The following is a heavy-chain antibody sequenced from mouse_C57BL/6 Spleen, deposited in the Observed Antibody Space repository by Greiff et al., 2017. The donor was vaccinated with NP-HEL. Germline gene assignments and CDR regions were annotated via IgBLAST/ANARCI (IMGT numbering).Heavy chain of an antibody. CDR1: GYTFTSYG. CDR2: IYPRSGNT. Sequence: VQVVESGAELARPGASVKLSCKASGYTFTSYGISWVKQRTGQGLEWIGEIYPRSGNTYYNEKFKGKATLTADKSSSTAYMELRSLTSEDSAVYFCAREGGYITTVVATYWYFDVWGTGTTVTVSS. D-gene: IGHD1-1*01. CDR3: AREGGYITTVVATYWYFDV. V-gene: IGHV1-81*01. J-gene: IGHJ1*03.